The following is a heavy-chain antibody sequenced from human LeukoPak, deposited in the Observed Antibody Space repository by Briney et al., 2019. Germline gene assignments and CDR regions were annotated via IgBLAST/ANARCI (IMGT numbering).Heavy chain of an antibody. V-gene: IGHV4-59*01. Sequence: SETLSLTCTVSGGFISSYYWSWIRQPPGKGLEWIGYIYYSGSTNYNPSLKSRVTISVDTSKNQFSLKLSSVTAADTAVYYCARAATRYCSGGSCYRYRTYWYFDLWGRGTLVTVSS. CDR3: ARAATRYCSGGSCYRYRTYWYFDL. CDR1: GGFISSYY. D-gene: IGHD2-15*01. CDR2: IYYSGST. J-gene: IGHJ2*01.